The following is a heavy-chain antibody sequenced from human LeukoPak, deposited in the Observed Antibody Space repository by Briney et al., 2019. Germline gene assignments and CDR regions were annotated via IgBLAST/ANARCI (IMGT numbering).Heavy chain of an antibody. Sequence: GASVKVSCKASGGTFSVYALSWVRQAPGQGLEWIGGIIPIFGSRHYAQRFQGRLRIIADESTSAAHMELSSLRSDDTAVYYCARGGDSSKWYSGVAYYYHMDVWGRGTTVTTSS. CDR1: GGTFSVYA. CDR3: ARGGDSSKWYSGVAYYYHMDV. D-gene: IGHD6-13*01. CDR2: IIPIFGSR. J-gene: IGHJ6*03. V-gene: IGHV1-69*13.